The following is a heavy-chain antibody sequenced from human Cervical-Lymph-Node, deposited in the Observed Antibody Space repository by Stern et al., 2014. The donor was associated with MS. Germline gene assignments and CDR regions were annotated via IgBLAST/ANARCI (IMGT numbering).Heavy chain of an antibody. CDR3: ARIGVTAAGYDWFDP. Sequence: ESSPALVKPTQTLTLTCTFSGFSLSTSGMCVSWIRQPPGKALEWLALIDWDDDKYYSTSLKTRLTISKDTSKNQVVLTMTNMDPVDTATYYCARIGVTAAGYDWFDPWGQGTLVTVSS. J-gene: IGHJ5*02. V-gene: IGHV2-70*01. CDR2: IDWDDDK. CDR1: GFSLSTSGMC. D-gene: IGHD6-13*01.